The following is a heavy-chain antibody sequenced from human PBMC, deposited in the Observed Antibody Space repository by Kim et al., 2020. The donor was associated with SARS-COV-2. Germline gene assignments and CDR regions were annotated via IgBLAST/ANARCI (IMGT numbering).Heavy chain of an antibody. V-gene: IGHV3-33*01. D-gene: IGHD3-10*01. CDR1: GFTFSTYT. CDR3: VRSCGGTTCSFFNY. Sequence: GGSLRLSCAASGFTFSTYTMHWVRQAPGKGLEWVAVIRHDGTNGYFADSVKGRFTISRDNSKNTLSLQMNSLRAENTAVYYFVRSCGGTTCSFFNYWGQGTLVTVSS. J-gene: IGHJ4*02. CDR2: IRHDGTNG.